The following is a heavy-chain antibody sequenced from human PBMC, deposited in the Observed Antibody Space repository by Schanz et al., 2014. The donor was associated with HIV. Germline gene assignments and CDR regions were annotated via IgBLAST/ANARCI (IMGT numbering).Heavy chain of an antibody. J-gene: IGHJ4*02. Sequence: VQLVESGGGLVQPGRSLRLSCAASGFSLRDYYMSWIRQAPGKGLQWISYISVSGNSIYYADSVKGRFTISRDNAKNSMFLQMNSLRAEDTAVYYCAKGQRGVVRGDIDYWGQGTLVTVSS. CDR1: GFSLRDYY. CDR2: ISVSGNSI. V-gene: IGHV3-11*01. CDR3: AKGQRGVVRGDIDY. D-gene: IGHD3-10*01.